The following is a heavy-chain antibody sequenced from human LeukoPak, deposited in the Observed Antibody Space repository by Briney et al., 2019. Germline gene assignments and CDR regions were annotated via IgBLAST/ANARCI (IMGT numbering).Heavy chain of an antibody. Sequence: ASVKVSCKASGGTFSSYAISWVRQAPGQGLEWMGGIIPIFGTANYAQKFQGRVMITADESTSTAYMELSSLRSEDTAVYYCARDREDTAGENYFDYWGQGTLVTVSS. CDR1: GGTFSSYA. J-gene: IGHJ4*02. CDR3: ARDREDTAGENYFDY. V-gene: IGHV1-69*01. D-gene: IGHD5-18*01. CDR2: IIPIFGTA.